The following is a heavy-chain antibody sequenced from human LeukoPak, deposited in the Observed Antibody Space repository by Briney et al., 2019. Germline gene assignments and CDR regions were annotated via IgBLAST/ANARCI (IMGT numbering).Heavy chain of an antibody. CDR3: ARDSGTSGEVKFDP. D-gene: IGHD3-10*01. CDR1: GGSVNSYY. CDR2: IYDGGST. V-gene: IGHV4-4*07. J-gene: IGHJ5*02. Sequence: SETLSLTCTVSGGSVNSYYLSWIRQPAGKTLEWIGRIYDGGSTNYNPSLKSRVTMSVDTSKNQISLKLKSVTAADTAVYYCARDSGTSGEVKFDPWGQGALVTVSS.